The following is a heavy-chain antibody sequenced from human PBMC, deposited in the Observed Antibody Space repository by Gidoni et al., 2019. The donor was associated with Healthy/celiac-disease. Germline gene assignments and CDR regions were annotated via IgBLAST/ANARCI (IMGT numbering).Heavy chain of an antibody. CDR3: AHTSVGKPHPERFDY. D-gene: IGHD1-1*01. Sequence: GVGWIRQPPGKALEWLALIYWDDDKRYSPSLKSRLTITKDTSKNQVVLTMTNMDPVDTATYYCAHTSVGKPHPERFDYWGQGTLVTVSS. CDR2: IYWDDDK. J-gene: IGHJ4*02. CDR1: G. V-gene: IGHV2-5*02.